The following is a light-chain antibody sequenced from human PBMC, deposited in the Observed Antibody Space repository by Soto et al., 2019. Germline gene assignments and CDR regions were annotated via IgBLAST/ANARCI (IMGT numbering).Light chain of an antibody. CDR2: EVT. Sequence: QSALTQPASVSGSPGQSITISCTGTSSDVGNYNYVAWYQLYPGKAPKVIIYEVTNRPSGVSNRFSGSKSGNTASLTISGLQAEDEAEYYCSSYTGSSTYVFGSGTKLTVL. CDR1: SSDVGNYNY. J-gene: IGLJ1*01. V-gene: IGLV2-14*01. CDR3: SSYTGSSTYV.